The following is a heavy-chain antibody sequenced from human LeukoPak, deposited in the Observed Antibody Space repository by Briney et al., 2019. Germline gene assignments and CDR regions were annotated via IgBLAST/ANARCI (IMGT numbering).Heavy chain of an antibody. CDR2: INHSGST. Sequence: SGTLSLTCAVYGGSFSGYYWSWIRQPPGKGLEWIGEINHSGSTNYNPSLKSRVTISVDTSKNQFSLKLSSVTAADTAVYYCARGRAFGVLFDYWGQGTLVTVSS. V-gene: IGHV4-34*01. CDR3: ARGRAFGVLFDY. J-gene: IGHJ4*02. D-gene: IGHD3-16*01. CDR1: GGSFSGYY.